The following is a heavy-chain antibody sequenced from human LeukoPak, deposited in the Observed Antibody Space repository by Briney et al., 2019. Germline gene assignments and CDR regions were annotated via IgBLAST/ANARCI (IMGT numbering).Heavy chain of an antibody. D-gene: IGHD3-10*01. CDR3: ARPRPQLWFGELFAFDY. Sequence: SETLSLTCTVSGYSISSGYYWGWIRQPPGKGLEWIGSIYHSGSTYYNPSLKSRVTISVDTSKNQFSLKLSSVTAADTAVYYCARPRPQLWFGELFAFDYWGQGTLVTVSS. J-gene: IGHJ4*02. V-gene: IGHV4-38-2*02. CDR2: IYHSGST. CDR1: GYSISSGYY.